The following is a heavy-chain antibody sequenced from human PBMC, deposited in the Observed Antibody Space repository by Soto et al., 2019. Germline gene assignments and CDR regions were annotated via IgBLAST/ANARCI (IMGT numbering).Heavy chain of an antibody. CDR2: VHESGST. Sequence: SETLSLTCSVSGDAISNYYWSWIRQTPGRGLEWIGCVHESGSTDYNPSLSGRVIISLHTSKSQFSLSLRSATAADTATYYCARGTRALITSFFAYWGQGIPVT. J-gene: IGHJ4*02. V-gene: IGHV4-59*03. CDR1: GDAISNYY. CDR3: ARGTRALITSFFAY. D-gene: IGHD1-20*01.